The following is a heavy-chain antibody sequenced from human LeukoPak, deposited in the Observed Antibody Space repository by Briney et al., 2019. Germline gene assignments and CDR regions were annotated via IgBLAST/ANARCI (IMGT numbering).Heavy chain of an antibody. J-gene: IGHJ4*02. CDR2: IYPGDSDT. D-gene: IGHD1-26*01. CDR3: ARQIEAGATPPFDY. V-gene: IGHV5-51*01. CDR1: GYTFTNYW. Sequence: PGESLKISCKASGYTFTNYWIGWVRQMPGKGLEWIGIIYPGDSDTRYSPSFQDHVTISVDKSISTIFLQWSSLKASDTAMYYCARQIEAGATPPFDYWGQGTLVTVHS.